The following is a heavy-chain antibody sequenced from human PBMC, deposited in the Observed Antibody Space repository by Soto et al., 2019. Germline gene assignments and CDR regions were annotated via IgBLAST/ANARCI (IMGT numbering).Heavy chain of an antibody. Sequence: SVKVFCKASGGTFSSYAISWVRQPPGQGLEWMGGIIPIFGTANYAQKFQGRVTITADKSTSTAYMELSSLRSEDTAVYYCATQGITMIVVVNPQTPFDYWGQGTQVTVSS. V-gene: IGHV1-69*06. J-gene: IGHJ4*02. D-gene: IGHD3-22*01. CDR1: GGTFSSYA. CDR2: IIPIFGTA. CDR3: ATQGITMIVVVNPQTPFDY.